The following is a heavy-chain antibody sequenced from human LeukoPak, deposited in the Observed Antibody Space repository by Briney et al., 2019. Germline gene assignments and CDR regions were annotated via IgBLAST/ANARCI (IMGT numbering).Heavy chain of an antibody. Sequence: PSETLSLTCTVSGGSISSYYWSWIRQPPGKGLEWIGYIYYSGSTNYNPSLKSRVTISVDTSKNQFSLKLSSVTAADTAVYYCARSGSGVRFLEWLSFDLWGRGTLVTVSS. D-gene: IGHD3-3*01. J-gene: IGHJ2*01. V-gene: IGHV4-59*01. CDR2: IYYSGST. CDR3: ARSGSGVRFLEWLSFDL. CDR1: GGSISSYY.